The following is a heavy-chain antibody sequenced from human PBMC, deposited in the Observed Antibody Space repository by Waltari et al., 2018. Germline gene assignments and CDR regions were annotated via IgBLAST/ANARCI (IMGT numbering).Heavy chain of an antibody. V-gene: IGHV3-30*01. CDR1: GFTFKNYA. Sequence: QVQLVESGGGVVQPGRSLGLSCAASGFTFKNYAMHWVRQAPGKGLGGVDVMPFDGTQTNYGDSAKCRFSISSDNSGNTLYLQMNSLRPEDTAVYYCATGDTIDIVAQFYFGSWGQGTLVTVSS. J-gene: IGHJ4*02. D-gene: IGHD2-15*01. CDR3: ATGDTIDIVAQFYFGS. CDR2: MPFDGTQT.